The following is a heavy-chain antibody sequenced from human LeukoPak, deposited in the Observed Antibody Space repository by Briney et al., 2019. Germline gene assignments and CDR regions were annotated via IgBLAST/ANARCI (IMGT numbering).Heavy chain of an antibody. V-gene: IGHV3-23*01. CDR3: AKDREATYLWGFLDY. CDR1: GFTFSTYA. D-gene: IGHD5-24*01. J-gene: IGHJ4*02. Sequence: GGSLRLPCAASGFTFSTYAMSWVRQAPGKGLEWVSAIVGSGGTTYYADFVKGRFTISRDNSKNTLHLQMSSLRAEDTAIYYCAKDREATYLWGFLDYWGQGTLVTVSS. CDR2: IVGSGGTT.